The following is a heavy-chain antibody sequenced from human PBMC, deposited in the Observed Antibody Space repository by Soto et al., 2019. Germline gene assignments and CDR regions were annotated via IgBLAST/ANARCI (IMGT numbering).Heavy chain of an antibody. V-gene: IGHV4-30-2*01. CDR2: IYHSGST. J-gene: IGHJ4*02. CDR3: DRGNVVAIDY. CDR1: GGSISSDGYS. Sequence: PSETLSLTCAVSGGSISSDGYSWSWIRQPPGKGLEWIGYIYHSGSTYYNPSLKSRVTISVDRSKNQFSLKLSSVTAADTAVYYCDRGNVVAIDYWGQGTLVTVSS. D-gene: IGHD2-21*01.